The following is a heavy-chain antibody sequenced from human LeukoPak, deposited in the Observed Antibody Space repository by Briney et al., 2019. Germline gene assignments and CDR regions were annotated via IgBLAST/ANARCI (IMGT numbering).Heavy chain of an antibody. Sequence: GGSLRLSCAASGFTASRNYMSWVRQAPGKGLEWVSVLYSGGSIYYAESVKGRFTISRDNSRNTLYLQMNSLRAEDTAVYYCARGTYYDSSGYHFDYWGQGTLVTVSS. D-gene: IGHD3-22*01. CDR1: GFTASRNY. J-gene: IGHJ4*02. CDR2: LYSGGSI. V-gene: IGHV3-53*01. CDR3: ARGTYYDSSGYHFDY.